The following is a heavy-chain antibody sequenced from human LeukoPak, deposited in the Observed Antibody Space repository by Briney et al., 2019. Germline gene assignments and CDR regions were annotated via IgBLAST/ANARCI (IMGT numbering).Heavy chain of an antibody. Sequence: GGSLRLSCAASGFTFRNYAMSWVRQAPGKGLEWVSSTTASDGRSFYADSAQGRFTISRDNSNNILYLQMNTLRAEDTAVYYCAKIDLSIYDILAGYYRAGHFHYWGQGTLVTVSS. CDR3: AKIDLSIYDILAGYYRAGHFHY. CDR2: TTASDGRS. CDR1: GFTFRNYA. J-gene: IGHJ4*02. V-gene: IGHV3-23*01. D-gene: IGHD3-9*01.